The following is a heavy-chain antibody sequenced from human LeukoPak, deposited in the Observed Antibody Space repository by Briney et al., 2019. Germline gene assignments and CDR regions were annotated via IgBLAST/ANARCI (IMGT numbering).Heavy chain of an antibody. J-gene: IGHJ5*02. CDR1: GFTFSSYA. Sequence: GGSLRLSCAASGFTFSSYAMSWVRQAPGKGLEWVSAISGSGGSTYYADSVKGRFTISRDNAKNSLFLQMNSLRAEDTAVYFCAGRYCSVTTCYALDQWGQGTLVTVSS. CDR2: ISGSGGST. V-gene: IGHV3-23*01. CDR3: AGRYCSVTTCYALDQ. D-gene: IGHD2-2*01.